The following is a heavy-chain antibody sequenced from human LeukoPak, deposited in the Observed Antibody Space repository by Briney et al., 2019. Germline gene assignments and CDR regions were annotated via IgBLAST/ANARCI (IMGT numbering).Heavy chain of an antibody. V-gene: IGHV3-53*01. CDR1: GLTVSSDY. D-gene: IGHD3-22*01. CDR2: IYSGGNT. CDR3: TRLLYYYDSDIYQRDFDY. Sequence: PGGSLRLSFAASGLTVSSDYMNWVRQAPGKGLEWVSIIYSGGNTHYADSVTGRFTNSRDNSQNTLYLQMNSLRPEDTAVYYCTRLLYYYDSDIYQRDFDYWGQGTLVTVSS. J-gene: IGHJ4*02.